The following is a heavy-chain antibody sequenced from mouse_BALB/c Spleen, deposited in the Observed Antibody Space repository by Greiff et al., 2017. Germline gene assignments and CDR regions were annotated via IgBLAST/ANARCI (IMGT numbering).Heavy chain of an antibody. Sequence: QVQLQQPGAELVRPGASVKLSCKASGYTFTSYWINWVKQRPGQGLEWIGNIYPSDSYTNYNQKFKDKATLTVDKSSSTAYMQLSSPTSEDTAVYYCARNIYSREAYWGQGTLVTVSA. D-gene: IGHD1-3*01. J-gene: IGHJ3*01. CDR2: IYPSDSYT. CDR3: ARNIYSREAY. V-gene: IGHV1-69*02. CDR1: GYTFTSYW.